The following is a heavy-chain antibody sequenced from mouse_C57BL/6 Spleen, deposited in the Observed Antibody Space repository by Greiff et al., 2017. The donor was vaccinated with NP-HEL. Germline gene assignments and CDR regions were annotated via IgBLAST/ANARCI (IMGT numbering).Heavy chain of an antibody. D-gene: IGHD1-1*01. CDR1: GFNIKDDY. V-gene: IGHV14-4*01. CDR3: TIYYYGSSYYFDY. Sequence: EVNVVESGAELVRPGASVKLSCTASGFNIKDDYMHWVKQRPEQGLEWIGWIDPENGDTEYASKFQGKATITSDTSSNTAYLQLSSLTSEDTAVYYCTIYYYGSSYYFDYWGQGTTLTVSS. J-gene: IGHJ2*01. CDR2: IDPENGDT.